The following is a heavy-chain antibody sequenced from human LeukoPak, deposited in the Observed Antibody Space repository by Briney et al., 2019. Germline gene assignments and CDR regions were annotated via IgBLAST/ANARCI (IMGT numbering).Heavy chain of an antibody. CDR2: ISAYNGNT. CDR1: GYTFTSYG. D-gene: IGHD1/OR15-1a*01. Sequence: GASVTVSCKASGYTFTSYGISWVRQAPGQGLEWMGWISAYNGNTNYAQKLQGRFTMTTNTSTSTAYMELRSLRSDDTAVYYCARENTRFYYFDYWGQGTLVTVSS. J-gene: IGHJ4*02. CDR3: ARENTRFYYFDY. V-gene: IGHV1-18*01.